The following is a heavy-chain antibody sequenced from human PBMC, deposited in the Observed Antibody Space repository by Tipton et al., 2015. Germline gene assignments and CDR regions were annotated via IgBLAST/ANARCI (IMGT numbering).Heavy chain of an antibody. CDR1: GGSISSTNW. CDR2: ISQSGNT. J-gene: IGHJ4*02. D-gene: IGHD3-10*01. CDR3: ARHKDSGTYPLDY. V-gene: IGHV4-4*02. Sequence: TLSLTCAVSGGSISSTNWWTWVRQPPGKGLEWIGEISQSGNTNYNPSLKSRVTISADKSKNQFSLNLKSVTAADTAVYYCARHKDSGTYPLDYWGQGTLVTVSS.